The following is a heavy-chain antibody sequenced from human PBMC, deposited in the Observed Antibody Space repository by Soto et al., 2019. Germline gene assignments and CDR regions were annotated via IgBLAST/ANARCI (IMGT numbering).Heavy chain of an antibody. CDR3: TTLDFWSGWYYYYGMDV. D-gene: IGHD3-3*01. J-gene: IGHJ6*02. V-gene: IGHV3-15*01. CDR1: GFTFSNAW. Sequence: GGSLRLSCAASGFTFSNAWMSWVRQAPGKGLEWVGRIKSKTDGGTTDYAAPVKGRFTISRDDSKNTLYLQMNSLKTEDTAVYYCTTLDFWSGWYYYYGMDVWGQGTTVTVSS. CDR2: IKSKTDGGTT.